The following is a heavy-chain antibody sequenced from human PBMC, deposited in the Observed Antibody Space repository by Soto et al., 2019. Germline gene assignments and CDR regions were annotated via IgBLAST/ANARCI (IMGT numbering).Heavy chain of an antibody. J-gene: IGHJ5*02. D-gene: IGHD2-2*02. CDR1: GFTFSSYG. V-gene: IGHV3-33*01. CDR2: IWYDGSNK. Sequence: GGSLRLSCAASGFTFSSYGMHWVRQAPGKGLEWVAVIWYDGSNKYYADSVKGRFTISRDNSKNMLYLQMNSLRAEDTAVYYCARDSCSSTSCHTPSGWFDPWGQGTLVTVSS. CDR3: ARDSCSSTSCHTPSGWFDP.